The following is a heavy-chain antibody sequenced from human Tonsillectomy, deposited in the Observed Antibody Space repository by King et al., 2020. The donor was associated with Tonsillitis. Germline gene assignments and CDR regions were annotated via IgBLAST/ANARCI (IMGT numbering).Heavy chain of an antibody. Sequence: VQLVESGGGVVQPGRSLRLSCAASGFTFSSYAMHWVRQAPGKGLEWVAVISFDGSNKDYAASVKGRFTISRDNSKNTLSLQMNSLRTEDTAVYFCARRDGALDYYYYGMDVWGQGTPVTVSS. D-gene: IGHD4-17*01. V-gene: IGHV3-30-3*01. CDR1: GFTFSSYA. CDR3: ARRDGALDYYYYGMDV. J-gene: IGHJ6*02. CDR2: ISFDGSNK.